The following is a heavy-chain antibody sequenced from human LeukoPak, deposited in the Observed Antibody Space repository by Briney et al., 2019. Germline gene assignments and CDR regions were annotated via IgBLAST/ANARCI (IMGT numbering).Heavy chain of an antibody. Sequence: GRSLRLSCAASGFTFSSYGMHWVRQAPGKGLEWVAVISYDGSNKYYADSVKGRFTISRDNSKNTLYLQMNSLRAEDTAVYYCAKMPKVDTAMVGGDYFDYWGQGTLVTVSS. CDR3: AKMPKVDTAMVGGDYFDY. CDR1: GFTFSSYG. J-gene: IGHJ4*02. CDR2: ISYDGSNK. D-gene: IGHD5-18*01. V-gene: IGHV3-30*18.